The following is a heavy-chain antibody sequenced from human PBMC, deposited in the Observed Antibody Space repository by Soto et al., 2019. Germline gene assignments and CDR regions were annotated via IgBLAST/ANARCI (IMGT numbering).Heavy chain of an antibody. D-gene: IGHD1-26*01. CDR1: GRTFSSYA. CDR3: ARAWGSGSYSYYFDY. CDR2: IIPIFGTA. Sequence: QVQLVQSGAEVQKPGSSVKVSCKASGRTFSSYAISWVRQAPGQGLEWMGGIIPIFGTANYAQKFQGRVTITADESTSTAYMELSSLRSEDTAVYYCARAWGSGSYSYYFDYWGQGTLVTVSS. J-gene: IGHJ4*02. V-gene: IGHV1-69*01.